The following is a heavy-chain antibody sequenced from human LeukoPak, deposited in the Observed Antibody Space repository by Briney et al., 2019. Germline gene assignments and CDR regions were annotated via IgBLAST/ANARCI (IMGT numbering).Heavy chain of an antibody. D-gene: IGHD3-10*01. CDR1: GFTFSSYA. Sequence: GGSLRLSCAASGFTFSSYAMHWVRQAPGKGLEWVAVISFDGSDKYYADSVKGRFTISRDNSKNTLYLQMNSLRAEDTAVYYCARRMGSAFDIWGQGTMVTVSS. V-gene: IGHV3-30*04. CDR3: ARRMGSAFDI. CDR2: ISFDGSDK. J-gene: IGHJ3*02.